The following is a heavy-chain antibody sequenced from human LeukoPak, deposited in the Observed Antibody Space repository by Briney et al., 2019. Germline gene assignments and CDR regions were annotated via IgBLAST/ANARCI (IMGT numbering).Heavy chain of an antibody. CDR1: GGSYSDYY. Sequence: SETLSLTCGVYGGSYSDYYWSWIRQPPGKGLEWIGEINHSGLTNYNPSLKSRVTISLDTSKNQFSLELNSVTPADTAVYYCARGGNYWPQWWFDPWGRGTLVSVSS. CDR2: INHSGLT. V-gene: IGHV4-34*01. D-gene: IGHD1-26*01. CDR3: ARGGNYWPQWWFDP. J-gene: IGHJ5*02.